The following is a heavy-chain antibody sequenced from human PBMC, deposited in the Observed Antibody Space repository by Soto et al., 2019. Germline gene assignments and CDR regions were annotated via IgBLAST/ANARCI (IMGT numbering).Heavy chain of an antibody. D-gene: IGHD6-19*01. CDR3: AKAEGSRIAVNWFDP. V-gene: IGHV3-23*01. Sequence: GGSLRLSCAASGFTFSSYWMSWVRQAPGKGLEWVSAISGSGGSTYYADSVKGRFTISRDNSKNTLYLQMNSLRAEDTAVYYCAKAEGSRIAVNWFDPWGQGTLVTVSS. J-gene: IGHJ5*02. CDR2: ISGSGGST. CDR1: GFTFSSYW.